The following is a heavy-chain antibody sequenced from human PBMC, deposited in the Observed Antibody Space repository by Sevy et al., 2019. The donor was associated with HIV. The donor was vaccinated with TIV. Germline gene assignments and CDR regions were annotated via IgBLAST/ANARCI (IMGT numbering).Heavy chain of an antibody. J-gene: IGHJ4*02. V-gene: IGHV3-7*01. Sequence: GGSLRLSCAASGFNFNKYGMRWVRQAPGKGLEYVASIKGDGSEKYYMDSVKGRFTISRYNAENSVYLQMNSLRAEDTAVYHCVRAGAFGTYDSWGQGTLVTVSS. CDR1: GFNFNKYG. D-gene: IGHD3-10*01. CDR2: IKGDGSEK. CDR3: VRAGAFGTYDS.